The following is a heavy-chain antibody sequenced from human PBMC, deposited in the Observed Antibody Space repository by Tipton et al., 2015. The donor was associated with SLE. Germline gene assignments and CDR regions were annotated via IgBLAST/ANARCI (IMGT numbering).Heavy chain of an antibody. Sequence: TLSLTCTVSGGSISSRDYHWGWIRQPPGKGLEWLGSIFYIGSTYYNPSLKSRVTISVDTSKNQFSRNLSSVTAADTAVYYYARHTKPIQLWSFDYWGQGTLVTVSS. CDR3: ARHTKPIQLWSFDY. CDR2: IFYIGST. CDR1: GGSISSRDYH. J-gene: IGHJ4*02. D-gene: IGHD5-18*01. V-gene: IGHV4-39*01.